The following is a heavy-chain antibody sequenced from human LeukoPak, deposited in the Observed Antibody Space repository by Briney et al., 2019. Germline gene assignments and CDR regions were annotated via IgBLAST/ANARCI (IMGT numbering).Heavy chain of an antibody. D-gene: IGHD3-3*01. V-gene: IGHV3-30*02. Sequence: GGSLRLSCAASGFTFSSYGMHWVRQAPGTGLEWVAFIRYDGSNKYYSDSVKGRFTISRDNSKNTLYLKMNSLRAEDTAVYYCANSNWSGYYTDRDIWGQGTMVTVSS. CDR1: GFTFSSYG. J-gene: IGHJ3*02. CDR3: ANSNWSGYYTDRDI. CDR2: IRYDGSNK.